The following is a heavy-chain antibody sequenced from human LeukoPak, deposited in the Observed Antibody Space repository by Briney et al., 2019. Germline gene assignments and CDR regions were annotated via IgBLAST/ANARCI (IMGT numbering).Heavy chain of an antibody. Sequence: PGRSLRLSCAASGFTFSSYAMHWVHQAPGKGLEWVAVISYDGSNKYYADSVKGRFTISRDNSKNTLYLQMNSLRAEDTAVYYCARDFVGYCSSTSCYNPNFDYWGQGTLVTVSS. V-gene: IGHV3-30-3*01. D-gene: IGHD2-2*02. CDR1: GFTFSSYA. J-gene: IGHJ4*02. CDR2: ISYDGSNK. CDR3: ARDFVGYCSSTSCYNPNFDY.